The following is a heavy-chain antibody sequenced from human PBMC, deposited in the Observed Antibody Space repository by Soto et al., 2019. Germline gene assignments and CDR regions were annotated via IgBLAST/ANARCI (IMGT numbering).Heavy chain of an antibody. D-gene: IGHD6-19*01. Sequence: GASVKVSCKASGYTFTSYGISWVRQAPGQGLEWMGWISAYNGNTNYAQRLQGRVTMTTDTSTSTAHMELRSLRSDDTAVYYCARDGRLGDSSGWYNWFDHWGQGTLVTVSS. CDR3: ARDGRLGDSSGWYNWFDH. CDR1: GYTFTSYG. J-gene: IGHJ5*02. CDR2: ISAYNGNT. V-gene: IGHV1-18*01.